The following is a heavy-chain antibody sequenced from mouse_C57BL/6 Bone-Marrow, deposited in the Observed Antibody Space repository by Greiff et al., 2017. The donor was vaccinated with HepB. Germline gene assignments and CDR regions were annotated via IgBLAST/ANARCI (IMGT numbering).Heavy chain of an antibody. CDR3: AIPARGDY. D-gene: IGHD3-3*01. CDR2: IYPRDGST. CDR1: GYTFTSYD. J-gene: IGHJ4*01. V-gene: IGHV1-85*01. Sequence: QVHVKQSGPELVKPGASVKLSCKASGYTFTSYDINWVKQRPGQGLEWIGWIYPRDGSTKYNEKFKGKATLTVDTSSSTAYMELHSLTSEDSAVYFCAIPARGDYWGQGTSVTVSS.